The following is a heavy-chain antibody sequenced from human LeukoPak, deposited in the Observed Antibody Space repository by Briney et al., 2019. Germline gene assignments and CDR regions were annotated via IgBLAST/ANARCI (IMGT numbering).Heavy chain of an antibody. CDR3: ERGVAAAGGRWFDP. Sequence: ASVKVSCKVSGYTFTDYYMHWVRQAPGQGLEWMGWINPKSGGTNYAQQFQGRVTMTRDTSISTAYMELSNLRSDDTAVYYCERGVAAAGGRWFDPWGQGTLVTVSS. D-gene: IGHD6-13*01. V-gene: IGHV1-2*02. CDR2: INPKSGGT. J-gene: IGHJ5*02. CDR1: GYTFTDYY.